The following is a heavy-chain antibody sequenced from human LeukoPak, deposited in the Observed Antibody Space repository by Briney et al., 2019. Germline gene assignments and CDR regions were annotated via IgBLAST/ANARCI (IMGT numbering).Heavy chain of an antibody. Sequence: GGSLRLSCAASGFTFTNAWMSWVRQAPGKGLEWVVRIKSKTDGGTTDYAAPVRGRFTISRDDSQNTLYLQMNSLKTEDTAVYYCTSYSPFDFWGQGTLVTVPS. CDR1: GFTFTNAW. CDR2: IKSKTDGGTT. CDR3: TSYSPFDF. V-gene: IGHV3-15*01. D-gene: IGHD2-21*01. J-gene: IGHJ4*02.